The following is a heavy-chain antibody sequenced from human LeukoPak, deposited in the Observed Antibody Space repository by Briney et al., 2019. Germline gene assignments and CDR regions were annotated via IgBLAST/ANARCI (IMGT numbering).Heavy chain of an antibody. V-gene: IGHV3-7*01. CDR2: IKPDGSEK. J-gene: IGHJ4*02. Sequence: GGSLRLPCAASAFTLSSDWMTWVRQAPGKGLEWVATIKPDGSEKYYVDSLKGRFTISRDNARNSLYLQMNSLRVEDTAVYYCAIDKSWNFPLWGQGTLVTVSS. CDR1: AFTLSSDW. CDR3: AIDKSWNFPL. D-gene: IGHD1-7*01.